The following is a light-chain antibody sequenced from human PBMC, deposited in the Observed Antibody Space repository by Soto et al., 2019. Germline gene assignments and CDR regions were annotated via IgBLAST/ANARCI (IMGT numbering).Light chain of an antibody. J-gene: IGKJ1*01. V-gene: IGKV1-39*01. CDR3: QQSYSTLRRT. CDR2: AAS. Sequence: IHMTQSPSSLSASVGYRVTITCRSSQSISSYLNWYQQKPGKAPKLLIYAASSLQSGVPSRFSGSGSGTDFTLTISSLQPEDFATYYCQQSYSTLRRTFGQGTKVDIK. CDR1: QSISSY.